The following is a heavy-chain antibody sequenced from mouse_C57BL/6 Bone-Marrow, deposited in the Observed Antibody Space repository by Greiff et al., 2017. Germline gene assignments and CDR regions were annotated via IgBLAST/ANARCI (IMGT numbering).Heavy chain of an antibody. J-gene: IGHJ4*01. D-gene: IGHD2-5*01. CDR1: GYTFTSYW. CDR3: AISYDSNYRSAMDD. V-gene: IGHV1-74*01. Sequence: QVQLQQPGADLVKPGASVKVSCKASGYTFTSYWMHWVKQRPGQGLEWIGRIHPSDSDTNYTQKFKGKATLTVDKSSSTAYMQLSSLTAEDSAVNYGAISYDSNYRSAMDDWGKGTTVTVSS. CDR2: IHPSDSDT.